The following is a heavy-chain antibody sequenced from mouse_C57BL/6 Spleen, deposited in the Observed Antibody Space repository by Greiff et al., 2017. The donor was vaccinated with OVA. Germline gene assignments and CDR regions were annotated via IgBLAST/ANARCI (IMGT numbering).Heavy chain of an antibody. CDR2: INPGSGGT. Sequence: QVQLQQSGAELVRPGTSVKVSCKASGYAFTNYLIEWVKQRPGQGLEWIGVINPGSGGTNYNEKFKGKATLTADKSSSTAYMQLSSLTSEDSAVYFCAIAFQIYYGNPDYWGQGTTLTVSS. CDR1: GYAFTNYL. D-gene: IGHD2-1*01. V-gene: IGHV1-54*01. CDR3: AIAFQIYYGNPDY. J-gene: IGHJ2*01.